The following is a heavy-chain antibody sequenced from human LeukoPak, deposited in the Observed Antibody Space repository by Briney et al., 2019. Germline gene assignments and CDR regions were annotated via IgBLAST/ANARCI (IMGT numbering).Heavy chain of an antibody. J-gene: IGHJ3*02. CDR2: ISYDGSNE. CDR3: AEGTDSSGYYYPREAFDI. V-gene: IGHV3-30*04. Sequence: GGSLRLSCAASGFTFSSYVMHWVRQAPGKGLGWVAIISYDGSNEYYADSVKGRFTISRDNSKNTLYLQMNSLRAEDTAVYYCAEGTDSSGYYYPREAFDIWGQGTMVTVSS. D-gene: IGHD3-22*01. CDR1: GFTFSSYV.